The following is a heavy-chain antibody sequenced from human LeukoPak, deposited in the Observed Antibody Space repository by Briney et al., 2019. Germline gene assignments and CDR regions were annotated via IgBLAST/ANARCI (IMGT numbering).Heavy chain of an antibody. J-gene: IGHJ4*02. CDR3: ARDERLLSFLK. Sequence: GSLRLSCAASGFTFSSYAMSWVRQVPGKGLEWVSAISGSGGSTYYADSVKGRFTISRDNSKNTLYLQMNSLRAEDAAVYYCARDERLLSFLKWGQGTLVTVSS. V-gene: IGHV3-23*01. CDR1: GFTFSSYA. D-gene: IGHD3-3*01. CDR2: ISGSGGST.